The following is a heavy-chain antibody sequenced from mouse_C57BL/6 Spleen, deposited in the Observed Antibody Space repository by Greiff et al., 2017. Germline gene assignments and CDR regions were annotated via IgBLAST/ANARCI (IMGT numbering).Heavy chain of an antibody. CDR2: IDPETGGT. Sequence: QVQLKESGAELVRPGASVTLSCKASGYTFTDYEMHWVKQTPVHGLEWIGAIDPETGGTAYNQKFKGKAILTADKSSSTAYMELRSLTSEDSAVYYWTRDYGSSFAYWGQGTLVTVSA. CDR3: TRDYGSSFAY. J-gene: IGHJ3*01. D-gene: IGHD1-1*01. CDR1: GYTFTDYE. V-gene: IGHV1-15*01.